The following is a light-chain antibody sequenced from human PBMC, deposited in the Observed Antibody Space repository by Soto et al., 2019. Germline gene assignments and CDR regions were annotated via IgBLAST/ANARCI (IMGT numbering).Light chain of an antibody. CDR2: GAS. CDR3: QQYNTWPPIT. J-gene: IGKJ5*01. CDR1: QNIYSN. Sequence: EIVLTQSPASLSVSPWERATLSCRASQNIYSNIAWYQHRPGQAPRLLIYGASTRATGLPARFSGSGYGTEFTITISSLQSEDFAVYYCQQYNTWPPITSGQGTRPEIK. V-gene: IGKV3-15*01.